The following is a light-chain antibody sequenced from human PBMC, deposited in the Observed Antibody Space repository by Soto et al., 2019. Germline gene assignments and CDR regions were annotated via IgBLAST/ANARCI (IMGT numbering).Light chain of an antibody. CDR2: GAS. J-gene: IGKJ1*01. CDR1: QSVSSN. CDR3: QQYNNWPRT. Sequence: EIVLTQSPATLSVSQGERATLSCRASQSVSSNLAWYQQKPGQAPRLLIYGASTRATGIPARFSGSGSGTEFTLTISSLQSEDFAVYYCQQYNNWPRTFAQGTKVE. V-gene: IGKV3-15*01.